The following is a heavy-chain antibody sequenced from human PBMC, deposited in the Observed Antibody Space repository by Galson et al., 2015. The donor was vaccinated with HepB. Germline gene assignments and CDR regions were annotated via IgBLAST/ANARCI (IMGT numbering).Heavy chain of an antibody. J-gene: IGHJ6*02. Sequence: SLRLSCAASGFTFSSYSMDWVRQAPGKGLEWVSSISSSSSYIYYADSVKGRFTISRDNAKNSLYLQMNSLRAEDTAVYYCARDLDSTGWYYYYGMDVWGPGTTVTVSS. D-gene: IGHD3-22*01. CDR1: GFTFSSYS. V-gene: IGHV3-21*01. CDR2: ISSSSSYI. CDR3: ARDLDSTGWYYYYGMDV.